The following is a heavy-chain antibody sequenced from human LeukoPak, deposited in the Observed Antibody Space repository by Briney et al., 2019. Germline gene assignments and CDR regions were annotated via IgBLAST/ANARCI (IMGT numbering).Heavy chain of an antibody. V-gene: IGHV4-34*01. Sequence: SETLSLTCAVYGGSFSGYYWSWIRQPPGKGLEWIGEINHSGSTNYNPSLKSRVPISVDTSKNQFSLKLSSVTAADTAVYYCARGRGYYDSSGYYYRPLFDYWGQGTLVTVSS. CDR2: INHSGST. CDR3: ARGRGYYDSSGYYYRPLFDY. CDR1: GGSFSGYY. J-gene: IGHJ4*02. D-gene: IGHD3-22*01.